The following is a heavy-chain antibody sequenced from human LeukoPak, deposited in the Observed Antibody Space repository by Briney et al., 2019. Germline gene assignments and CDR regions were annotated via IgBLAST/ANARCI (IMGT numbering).Heavy chain of an antibody. D-gene: IGHD4-23*01. Sequence: SATLSLTCAVSGGSISDLNWWTWVRQPPGKGLEWIGETSHSGSTNYSPSLKSRVTISVDRSKNQFSLKLSSVTAADTAVYYCARNGGNSDFAYWGQGTLVTVSS. CDR3: ARNGGNSDFAY. CDR1: GGSISDLNW. V-gene: IGHV4-4*02. J-gene: IGHJ4*02. CDR2: TSHSGST.